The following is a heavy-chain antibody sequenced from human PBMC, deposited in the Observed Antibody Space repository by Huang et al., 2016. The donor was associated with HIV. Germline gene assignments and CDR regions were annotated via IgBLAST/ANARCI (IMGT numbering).Heavy chain of an antibody. CDR3: VRHRPNYDFWSGYYPYFDD. CDR2: RYYSGST. V-gene: IGHV4-39*01. J-gene: IGHJ4*02. D-gene: IGHD3-3*01. CDR1: GGSISSCFYF. Sequence: QVQLQESGRGLVKPSETLSLTCTVSGGSISSCFYFWGWIRQSPGKGLEWIGGRYYSGSTYSNPSLNSRVTISADTSNSQFSLKLTSVTAADSALYYCVRHRPNYDFWSGYYPYFDDWGQGTLVTVSS.